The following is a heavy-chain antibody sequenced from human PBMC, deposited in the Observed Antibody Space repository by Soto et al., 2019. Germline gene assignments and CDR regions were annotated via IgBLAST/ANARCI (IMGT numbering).Heavy chain of an antibody. D-gene: IGHD6-6*01. J-gene: IGHJ4*02. Sequence: EVQLVKPGGGLVQPGGSLRLSWPASGFTFSSNTMNWVRQAPGKGLEWVSYISSSSSTIYYADSVKGRFTISRDNAKNSLYLQMNSLRDEDTAVYYCARSIAAVVDYWGQGTLVTVSS. CDR3: ARSIAAVVDY. V-gene: IGHV3-48*02. CDR2: ISSSSSTI. CDR1: GFTFSSNT.